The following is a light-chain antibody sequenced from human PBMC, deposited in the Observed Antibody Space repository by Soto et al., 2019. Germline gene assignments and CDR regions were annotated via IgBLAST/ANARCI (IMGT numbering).Light chain of an antibody. CDR3: QQYNYWPIT. J-gene: IGKJ5*01. V-gene: IGKV3-15*01. CDR1: QSVADN. Sequence: ERVMTPSPATLSVSPGERVTLSCRSSQSVADNLAWFQQKPGQGPRLLIYGASTRATGIPARFSGSGSETDFTLTVSSLRSEDSAVYYCQQYNYWPITFGQGTRLEIK. CDR2: GAS.